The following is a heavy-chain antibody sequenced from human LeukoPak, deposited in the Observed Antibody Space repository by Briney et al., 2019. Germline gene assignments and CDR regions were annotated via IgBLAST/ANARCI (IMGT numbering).Heavy chain of an antibody. J-gene: IGHJ6*03. CDR2: IDYSGSS. CDR3: ARDGVYYYYMDV. CDR1: GDSISSSSYY. D-gene: IGHD3-16*01. V-gene: IGHV4-39*07. Sequence: SETLSLTCTVSGDSISSSSYYWGWIRQPPGKGLEWIGSIDYSGSSFYNPSLKSRVTISIDTSKNQFSLKLSSVTAADTAVYYCARDGVYYYYMDVWGKGTTVTVSS.